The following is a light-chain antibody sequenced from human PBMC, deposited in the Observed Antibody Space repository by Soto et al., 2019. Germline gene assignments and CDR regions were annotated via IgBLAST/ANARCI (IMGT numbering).Light chain of an antibody. V-gene: IGKV3-15*01. CDR3: QQYNNWPPWT. J-gene: IGKJ2*02. CDR1: QSVSSN. CDR2: GAS. Sequence: EIVMTQSPATLSVSPGERATLSCRASQSVSSNLAWYQQKPGQAPRLLIYGASTSATGIPARFSGSGSGTEFTLTICSLQSEDFAVYYCQQYNNWPPWTFGQGTKLEIK.